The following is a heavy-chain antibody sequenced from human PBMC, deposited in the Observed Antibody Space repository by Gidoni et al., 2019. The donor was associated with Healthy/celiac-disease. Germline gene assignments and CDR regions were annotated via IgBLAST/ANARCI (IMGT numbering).Heavy chain of an antibody. CDR1: GFIFSNAW. CDR3: TTDSPHIPWIPDY. V-gene: IGHV3-15*01. Sequence: EVQLVESGGGLVKPGGSLSPSCAPAGFIFSNAWMVWVRQAPGKGLEWVGRIKRKTDGGTTEYAAPVKGRFTISRDDSKNTLYLQMNSLKTEDTAVYYCTTDSPHIPWIPDYWGQGTLVTVSS. CDR2: IKRKTDGGTT. J-gene: IGHJ4*02. D-gene: IGHD5-18*01.